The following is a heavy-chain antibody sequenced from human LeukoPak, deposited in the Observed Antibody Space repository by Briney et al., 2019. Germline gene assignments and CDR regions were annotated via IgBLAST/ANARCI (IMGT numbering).Heavy chain of an antibody. CDR1: GGSISSYN. Sequence: SETLSLTCTVSGGSISSYNWSWIRQPPGKGLEWIGYINYSGSTNYNPSLKSRVTLSVDTSKNQFSLKLSSVTAAHTPMYYCAKEGRHDYVYFVHWGQGSLVTVSS. CDR2: INYSGST. CDR3: AKEGRHDYVYFVH. D-gene: IGHD4-17*01. V-gene: IGHV4-59*01. J-gene: IGHJ4*02.